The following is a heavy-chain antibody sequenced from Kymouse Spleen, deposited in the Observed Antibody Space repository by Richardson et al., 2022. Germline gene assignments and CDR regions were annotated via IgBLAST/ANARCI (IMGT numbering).Heavy chain of an antibody. J-gene: IGHJ6*02. Sequence: QVQLQQWGAGLLKPSETLSLTCAVYGGSFSGYYWSWIRQPPGKGLEWIGEINHSGSTNYNPSLKSRVTISVDTSKNQFSLKLSSVTAADTAVYYCARVAYSSSYGMDVWGQGTTVTVSS. CDR3: ARVAYSSSYGMDV. CDR1: GGSFSGYY. D-gene: IGHD6-6*01. CDR2: INHSGST. V-gene: IGHV4-34*01.